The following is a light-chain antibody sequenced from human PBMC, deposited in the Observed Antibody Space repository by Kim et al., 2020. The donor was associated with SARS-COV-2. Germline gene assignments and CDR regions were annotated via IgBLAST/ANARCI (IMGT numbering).Light chain of an antibody. Sequence: PGERATLSCRASQSVSSSYLAWYQQKPGQAPRLLIYCASSRATGIPDRCSGSGAGTDFTLTISRLEPEDVAVDYCQQYGSSPLLTFGGGTKVDIK. CDR2: CAS. J-gene: IGKJ4*01. CDR1: QSVSSSY. V-gene: IGKV3-20*01. CDR3: QQYGSSPLLT.